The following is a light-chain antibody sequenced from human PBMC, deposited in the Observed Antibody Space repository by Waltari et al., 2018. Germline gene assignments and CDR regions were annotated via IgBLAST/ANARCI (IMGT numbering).Light chain of an antibody. CDR1: QSISSNF. Sequence: ETVLTQSPGTLSVSPGERATLPCRASQSISSNFLAWYQQRPGQNPRLLIYSVSKRAPGIPARFSGSGSGTDFTLTITRLEPEDGAVYYCQQYYTSPRTFGGGTKVEVK. CDR2: SVS. CDR3: QQYYTSPRT. J-gene: IGKJ4*01. V-gene: IGKV3-20*01.